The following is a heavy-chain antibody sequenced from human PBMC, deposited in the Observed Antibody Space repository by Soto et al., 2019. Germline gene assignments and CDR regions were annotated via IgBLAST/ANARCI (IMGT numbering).Heavy chain of an antibody. Sequence: LRLSCAASGFTFSSYWMSWVRQAPGKGLEWVANIKEDGSEKYYVDSVKGRFTISRDNAKNSLYLQMNSLRAEDTAVYYCARATGADKEDYWGQGTLVTVSS. CDR3: ARATGADKEDY. CDR1: GFTFSSYW. V-gene: IGHV3-7*04. CDR2: IKEDGSEK. D-gene: IGHD3-10*01. J-gene: IGHJ4*02.